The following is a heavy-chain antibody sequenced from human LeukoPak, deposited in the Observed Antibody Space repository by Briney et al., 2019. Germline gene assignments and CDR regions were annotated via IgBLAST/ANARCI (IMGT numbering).Heavy chain of an antibody. D-gene: IGHD5-12*01. CDR1: GYTFTSYG. Sequence: ASVKVSCKASGYTFTSYGISWVRQAPGQGLEWMGWISAYNGNTNYAQKLQGRVTMTTDTPTSTAYMELRSLRSDDTAVYYCAVLSVAPRMDYWGQGTLVTVSS. CDR2: ISAYNGNT. V-gene: IGHV1-18*04. CDR3: AVLSVAPRMDY. J-gene: IGHJ4*02.